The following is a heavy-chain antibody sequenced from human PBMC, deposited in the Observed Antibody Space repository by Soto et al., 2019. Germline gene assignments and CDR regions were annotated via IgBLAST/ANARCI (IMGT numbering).Heavy chain of an antibody. CDR1: GFTFSSCA. D-gene: IGHD1-26*01. V-gene: IGHV3-23*01. J-gene: IGHJ4*02. Sequence: EVQLLESGGGLVQPGGSLRLSCAASGFTFSSCAMSWVRQAPGKGLEWVSGISGNGGSTYYADSVKGRFTVSRDNSKNKLFLQANSLRAEDTAVYYCAKPDRYSDSWFDYWGQGTLVTVSS. CDR2: ISGNGGST. CDR3: AKPDRYSDSWFDY.